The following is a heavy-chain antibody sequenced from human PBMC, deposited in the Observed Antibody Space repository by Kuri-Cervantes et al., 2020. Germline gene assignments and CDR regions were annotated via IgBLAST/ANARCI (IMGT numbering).Heavy chain of an antibody. CDR1: GFTFSSYS. J-gene: IGHJ4*02. CDR3: ARDGDSGYDFRPLDY. V-gene: IGHV3-33*08. Sequence: GGSLRLSCAASGFTFSSYSMNWVRQAPGKGLEWVAVIWYDGSNKYYADSVKGRFTVSRDNSKNTLYLQMNSLRAEDTAVYYCARDGDSGYDFRPLDYWGQGTLVTVSS. CDR2: IWYDGSNK. D-gene: IGHD5-12*01.